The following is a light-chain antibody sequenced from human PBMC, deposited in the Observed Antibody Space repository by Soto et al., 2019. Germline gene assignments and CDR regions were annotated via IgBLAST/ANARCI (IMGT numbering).Light chain of an antibody. V-gene: IGKV3-15*01. CDR1: QSVSSN. J-gene: IGKJ4*01. Sequence: EIVMTQSPATLSVSPGERATLSCRASQSVSSNLAWYQQKPGQAPRLLIYGASTRATSISARFSGSGSGTEIHLTISSLQSEDFAVYYRQQYNNWPLTFGGGTKVEIK. CDR2: GAS. CDR3: QQYNNWPLT.